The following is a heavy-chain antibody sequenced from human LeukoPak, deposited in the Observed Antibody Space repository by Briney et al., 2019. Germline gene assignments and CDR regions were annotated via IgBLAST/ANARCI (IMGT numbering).Heavy chain of an antibody. Sequence: SETLSLTCTVSGGSISSSSYYWGWVRPPPGKGLEWNGSIYYSGSNYYNLSIKSRITISVDASKNQFSLKLSSVSAADTAVYYCKVTSLWGQGTLVPVSS. J-gene: IGHJ4*02. V-gene: IGHV4-39*01. CDR3: KVTSL. D-gene: IGHD2-21*02. CDR1: GGSISSSSYY. CDR2: IYYSGSN.